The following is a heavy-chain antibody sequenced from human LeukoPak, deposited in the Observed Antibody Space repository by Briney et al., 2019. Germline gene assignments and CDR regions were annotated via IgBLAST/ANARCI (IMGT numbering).Heavy chain of an antibody. V-gene: IGHV4-30-2*01. CDR1: GGSISSGGYS. J-gene: IGHJ4*02. CDR2: IYHSGST. Sequence: PSQTLSLTCAVSGGSISSGGYSWSWIRQPPGKGLEWIGYIYHSGSTYYNPSLKSRVTISVDTSKNQFSLKLSSVTAADTAVYYCARGGGGYYDILTGYQYYFDYWGQGTLVTVSS. CDR3: ARGGGGYYDILTGYQYYFDY. D-gene: IGHD3-9*01.